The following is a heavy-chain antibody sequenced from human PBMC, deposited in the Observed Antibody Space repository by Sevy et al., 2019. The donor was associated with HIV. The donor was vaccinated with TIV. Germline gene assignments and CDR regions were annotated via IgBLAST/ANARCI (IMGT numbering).Heavy chain of an antibody. V-gene: IGHV3-21*01. J-gene: IGHJ3*01. Sequence: GGSLRLSCAASGFSFSSYTMNWVRQAPGQVLEWVSSISGSSNYIYYADSLKGRFTISRDNAKNSLYLQMLSLRADDTAVYFCARPYGSGSWEAFDVWGQGTVVTVSS. CDR2: ISGSSNYI. CDR3: ARPYGSGSWEAFDV. D-gene: IGHD3-10*01. CDR1: GFSFSSYT.